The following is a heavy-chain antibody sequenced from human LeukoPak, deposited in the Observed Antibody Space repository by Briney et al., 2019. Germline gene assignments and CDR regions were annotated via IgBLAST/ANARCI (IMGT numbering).Heavy chain of an antibody. J-gene: IGHJ3*02. CDR2: IYYSGST. CDR3: ARGRTEAVAGTEAFDI. Sequence: KASETLSLTCTVSGGSISSGGYYWSWIRQHPGKGLEWIGYIYYSGSTYYNPSLKSRVTISVDTSKNQFSLKLSSVTAADTAVYYCARGRTEAVAGTEAFDIWGQGTMVTVSS. V-gene: IGHV4-31*03. CDR1: GGSISSGGYY. D-gene: IGHD6-19*01.